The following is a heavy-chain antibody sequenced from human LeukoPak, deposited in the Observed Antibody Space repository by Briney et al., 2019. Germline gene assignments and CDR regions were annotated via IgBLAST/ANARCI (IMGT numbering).Heavy chain of an antibody. D-gene: IGHD1-1*01. CDR3: ARVKLERRTYGMDV. V-gene: IGHV3-66*01. CDR1: GFTVSSNY. Sequence: GGSLRLSCAASGFTVSSNYMSWVRQAPGKGLEWVSVIYSGGSTYYADSVKGRFTISRDNSKNTLYLQMNSLRAEDTAVYYCARVKLERRTYGMDVWGQGTTVTVSS. CDR2: IYSGGST. J-gene: IGHJ6*02.